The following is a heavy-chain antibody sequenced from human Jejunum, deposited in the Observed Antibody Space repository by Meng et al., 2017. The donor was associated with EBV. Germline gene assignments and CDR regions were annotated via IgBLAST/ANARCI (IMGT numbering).Heavy chain of an antibody. CDR3: AREGLVGDLRYFDL. V-gene: IGHV1-2*06. D-gene: IGHD3-16*01. Sequence: QGQLVQSGAEVKRPGASVKVSCKASAYTFAGYYMHWVRQAPGQGLEWMGRTNPNSGGANYAQKFQGRVTMTRDTSISTAYMELSRLRSDDTAVYYCAREGLVGDLRYFDLWGRGTLVTVSS. CDR2: TNPNSGGA. CDR1: AYTFAGYY. J-gene: IGHJ2*01.